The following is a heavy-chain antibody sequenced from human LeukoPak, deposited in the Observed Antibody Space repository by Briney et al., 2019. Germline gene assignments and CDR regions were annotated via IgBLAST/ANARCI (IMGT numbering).Heavy chain of an antibody. CDR3: ARDSGCSGGSCYPAIHYYMDV. CDR2: IIPIFGTA. D-gene: IGHD2-15*01. Sequence: GASVKVSCKASGGTFSSYAISWVRQAPGQGLEWMGGIIPIFGTANYAQKFQGRVTITTDESTSIAYMELSSLRSEDTAVYYCARDSGCSGGSCYPAIHYYMDVWGKGTTVTVSS. J-gene: IGHJ6*03. CDR1: GGTFSSYA. V-gene: IGHV1-69*05.